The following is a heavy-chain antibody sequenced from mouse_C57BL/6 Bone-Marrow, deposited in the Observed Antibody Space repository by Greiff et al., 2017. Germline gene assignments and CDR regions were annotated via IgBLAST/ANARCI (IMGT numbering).Heavy chain of an antibody. V-gene: IGHV1-18*01. J-gene: IGHJ3*01. CDR1: GYTFTDYN. D-gene: IGHD1-1*01. CDR3: ARSGYYGSGFAY. Sequence: VQLQQSGPELVKPGASVKIPCKASGYTFTDYNMDWVKQSHGKSLEWIGDINPNNGGTIYNQKFKGKATLTVAKSSSTAYMELRSLTSEDTAVYYCARSGYYGSGFAYWGQGTLVSVSA. CDR2: INPNNGGT.